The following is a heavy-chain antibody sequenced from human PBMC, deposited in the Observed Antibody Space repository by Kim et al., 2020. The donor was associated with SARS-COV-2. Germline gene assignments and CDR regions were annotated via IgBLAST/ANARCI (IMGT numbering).Heavy chain of an antibody. D-gene: IGHD2-15*01. J-gene: IGHJ6*02. Sequence: SETLSLTCTVSGGSISSYYWSWIRQPPGKGLEWIGYIYYSGSTNYNPSLKSRVTISVDTSKNQFSLKLSSVTAADTAVYYCARGCSGGSCYFGPGYYGMDVWGQGTTVTVSS. V-gene: IGHV4-59*01. CDR1: GGSISSYY. CDR2: IYYSGST. CDR3: ARGCSGGSCYFGPGYYGMDV.